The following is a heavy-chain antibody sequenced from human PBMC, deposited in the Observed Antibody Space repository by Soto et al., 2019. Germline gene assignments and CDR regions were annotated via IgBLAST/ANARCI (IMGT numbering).Heavy chain of an antibody. J-gene: IGHJ4*02. Sequence: EVQLLESGGGLVQPGGSLRLSCAASGFTFSSYAMNWVRQAPGKGLEWVSAISGSGGSTYYADSVKGRFTISRDNSKNTLYLQMNSLRAEDTAVYSCAKDQDTSGDLLCDYWGQGTLVTVSS. D-gene: IGHD6-19*01. CDR3: AKDQDTSGDLLCDY. CDR1: GFTFSSYA. CDR2: ISGSGGST. V-gene: IGHV3-23*01.